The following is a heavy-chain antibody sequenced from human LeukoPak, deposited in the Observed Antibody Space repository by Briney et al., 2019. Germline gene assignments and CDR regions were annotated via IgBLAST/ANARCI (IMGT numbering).Heavy chain of an antibody. CDR2: IYSGGST. CDR3: AREGYYDSSGYYYEGARFDY. D-gene: IGHD3-22*01. V-gene: IGHV3-53*01. CDR1: GFIVSSNY. Sequence: AGGSLRLSCAASGFIVSSNYMSWVRQAPGKGLEWVSVIYSGGSTYYADSVKGRFTISRDNSKNTLYLQMNSLRAEDTAVYYCAREGYYDSSGYYYEGARFDYWGQGTLVTVSP. J-gene: IGHJ4*02.